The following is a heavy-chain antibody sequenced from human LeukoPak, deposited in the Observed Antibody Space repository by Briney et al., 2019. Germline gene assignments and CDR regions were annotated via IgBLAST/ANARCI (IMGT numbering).Heavy chain of an antibody. D-gene: IGHD3-10*01. J-gene: IGHJ5*02. V-gene: IGHV4-34*01. CDR1: GGSFSGYY. CDR2: INHSGST. Sequence: SETLSLTCAVYGGSFSGYYWSWIRQPPGKGLEWIGEINHSGSTNYNPSLKSRVTISVDTSKNQFSLKLSSVTAADTAVYYFARAGPLWFGRWEFDPWGQGTLVTVSS. CDR3: ARAGPLWFGRWEFDP.